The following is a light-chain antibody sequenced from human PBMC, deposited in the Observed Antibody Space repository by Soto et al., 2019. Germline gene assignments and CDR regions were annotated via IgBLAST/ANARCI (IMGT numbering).Light chain of an antibody. CDR1: QTISTF. CDR2: AAS. CDR3: QQSYSTPGT. J-gene: IGKJ5*01. Sequence: DIQTTQSPSSLSASVGDRGHITCRTSQTISTFLNWYQQKLGKAPKLLIYAASTLRSGVPSRFSGSGFGTDFTLTISTLQPEDSATYYCQQSYSTPGTFGQGTRLEIK. V-gene: IGKV1-39*01.